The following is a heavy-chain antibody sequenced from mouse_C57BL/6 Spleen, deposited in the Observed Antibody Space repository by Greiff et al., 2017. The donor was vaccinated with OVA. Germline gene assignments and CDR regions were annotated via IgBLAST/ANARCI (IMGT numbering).Heavy chain of an antibody. V-gene: IGHV1-50*01. CDR1: GYTFTRYW. CDR2: IDPSDSYT. Sequence: QVQLQQPGAELVKPGASVKLSCKASGYTFTRYWMQGGKQRPGQGLEWIGEIDPSDSYTNYNQKFKGKATLTVDTSSSTAYMQLSSLTSEDSAVYYCARSADGSSKAWFAYWGQGTLVTVSA. D-gene: IGHD1-1*01. J-gene: IGHJ3*01. CDR3: ARSADGSSKAWFAY.